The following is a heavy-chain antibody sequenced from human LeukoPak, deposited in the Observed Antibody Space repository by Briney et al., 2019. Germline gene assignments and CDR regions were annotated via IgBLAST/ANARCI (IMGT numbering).Heavy chain of an antibody. CDR2: IYYSGST. CDR1: GGSISSSSYY. V-gene: IGHV4-39*01. CDR3: ARQRGCCSSTSCYYYYGMDV. D-gene: IGHD2-2*01. Sequence: PSETLSFTCTVSGGSISSSSYYWGWIRQPPGKGLEWIGSIYYSGSTYYNPSLKSRVTISVDTSKNQFSLKLSSVTAADTAVYYCARQRGCCSSTSCYYYYGMDVWGQGTTVTVSS. J-gene: IGHJ6*02.